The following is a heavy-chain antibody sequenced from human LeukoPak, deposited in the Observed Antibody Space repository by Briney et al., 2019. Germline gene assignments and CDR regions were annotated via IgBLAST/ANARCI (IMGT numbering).Heavy chain of an antibody. CDR1: GFTFSSYA. CDR2: ISYDGSTN. D-gene: IGHD6-13*01. V-gene: IGHV3-30*04. J-gene: IGHJ6*02. CDR3: ARDAGAARYHGMDV. Sequence: GSLRLSCAASGFTFSSYALHWVRQAPGKGLEWVAVISYDGSTNYYADSVKGRFTISRDNSKNTLYLQMNSLRAEDTAVYYCARDAGAARYHGMDVWGQGTTVTVPS.